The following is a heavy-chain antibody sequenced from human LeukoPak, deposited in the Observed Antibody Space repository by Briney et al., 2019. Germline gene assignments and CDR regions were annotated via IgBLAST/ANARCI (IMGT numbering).Heavy chain of an antibody. D-gene: IGHD5-18*01. CDR2: IYHSGST. J-gene: IGHJ4*02. CDR1: GGSFSGYY. Sequence: SETLSLTCAVYGGSFSGYYWSWIRQPPGKGLEWIGEIYHSGSTYYNPSLKSRVTISVDTSKNQFPLKLSSVTAADTAVYYCARTWIQLWVDYWGQGTLVTVSS. V-gene: IGHV4-34*01. CDR3: ARTWIQLWVDY.